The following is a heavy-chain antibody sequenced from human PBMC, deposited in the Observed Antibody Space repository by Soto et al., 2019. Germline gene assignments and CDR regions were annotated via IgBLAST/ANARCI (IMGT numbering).Heavy chain of an antibody. J-gene: IGHJ4*02. D-gene: IGHD3-16*02. CDR2: MNPNSGNT. Sequence: GASVKVSCKASGYTFTSYDINWVRQATGQGLEWMGWMNPNSGNTGYAQKFQGRVTMTRNTSISTAYMELSSLRSEDTAVYHCARGKVTYYDYVWGSYRPPDYWGQGTLVTVSS. CDR3: ARGKVTYYDYVWGSYRPPDY. V-gene: IGHV1-8*01. CDR1: GYTFTSYD.